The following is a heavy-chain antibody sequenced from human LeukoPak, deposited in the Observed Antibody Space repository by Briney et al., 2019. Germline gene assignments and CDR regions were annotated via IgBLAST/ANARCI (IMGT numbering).Heavy chain of an antibody. CDR2: ISGSGDNT. D-gene: IGHD3-22*01. CDR1: GFTFSSYA. Sequence: GGSLRLSCAASGFTFSSYAMSWVRQAPGKGLEWVSDISGSGDNTHYADSVKGRFTISRDNSKNTLHLQMNSPRAEDTALYYCATDYDTGGYYSFFDYWGQGTLVTVSS. CDR3: ATDYDTGGYYSFFDY. J-gene: IGHJ4*02. V-gene: IGHV3-23*01.